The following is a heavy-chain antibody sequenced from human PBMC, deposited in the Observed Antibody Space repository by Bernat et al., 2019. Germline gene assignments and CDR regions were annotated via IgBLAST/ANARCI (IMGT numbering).Heavy chain of an antibody. V-gene: IGHV3-72*01. J-gene: IGHJ3*02. D-gene: IGHD3-16*02. CDR3: ARSFGGVIADAFDI. CDR2: IRNKPNRDTT. CDR1: GFTFSDHY. Sequence: EVQLVESGGGLVQPGGSLRLSCAASGFTFSDHYMDWARQAPGKGLEWVGRIRNKPNRDTTEYAASVKGRFTISRDDSTNTLYLQMNSLKTEDTAVYYCARSFGGVIADAFDIWGQGTMVTVSS.